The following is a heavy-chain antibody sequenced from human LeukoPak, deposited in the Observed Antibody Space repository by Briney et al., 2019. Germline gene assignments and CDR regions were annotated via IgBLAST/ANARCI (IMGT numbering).Heavy chain of an antibody. CDR2: IIPIFGTA. J-gene: IGHJ3*02. D-gene: IGHD3-10*01. CDR1: GGTFSSYA. Sequence: GASVKVSCKASGGTFSSYAISWVRQAPGQGLEWMGGIIPIFGTANYAQKFQGRVTITADKSTSTAYMELSSLRSEDTAVYYCARDPGYLGSGPKNAFDIWGQGTMVTVSS. CDR3: ARDPGYLGSGPKNAFDI. V-gene: IGHV1-69*06.